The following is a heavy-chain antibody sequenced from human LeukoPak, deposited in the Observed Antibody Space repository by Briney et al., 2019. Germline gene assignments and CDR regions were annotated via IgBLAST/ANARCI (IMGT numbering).Heavy chain of an antibody. J-gene: IGHJ6*03. CDR3: ARADSSSWSYYYYYMDV. CDR1: GFTFSSYW. Sequence: GGSLRLSCAASGFTFSSYWMSWVRQAPGKGLEWVANIKQDGSEKYYVDSVKGRFTISRDNAKNSLYLQMNSLRAEDTAVYYCARADSSSWSYYYYYMDVWGKGTTVTVSS. V-gene: IGHV3-7*01. CDR2: IKQDGSEK. D-gene: IGHD6-13*01.